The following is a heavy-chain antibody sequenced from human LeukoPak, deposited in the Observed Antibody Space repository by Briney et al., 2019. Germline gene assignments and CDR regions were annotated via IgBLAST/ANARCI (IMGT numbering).Heavy chain of an antibody. V-gene: IGHV4-31*03. J-gene: IGHJ5*02. CDR3: ARDALAAYGSGENWFDP. D-gene: IGHD3-10*01. CDR1: GGSISSGGYY. Sequence: SETLSLTCTVSGGSISSGGYYWSWIRQHPGKGLEWIGYIYYSGSTYYNPSLKSRVTISVDTSKNQFSPKLSSVTAADTAVYYCARDALAAYGSGENWFDPWGQGTLVTVSS. CDR2: IYYSGST.